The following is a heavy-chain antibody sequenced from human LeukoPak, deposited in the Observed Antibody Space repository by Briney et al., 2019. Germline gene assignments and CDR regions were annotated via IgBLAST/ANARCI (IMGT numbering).Heavy chain of an antibody. V-gene: IGHV1-2*02. J-gene: IGHJ6*02. D-gene: IGHD2/OR15-2a*01. CDR2: GNT. Sequence: GNTNYAQKFQGRVTMTRDTSISTAYMELSRLRSDDTAVYYCARDGLLSSDFPGYYYYGMDVWGQGTTVTVSS. CDR3: ARDGLLSSDFPGYYYYGMDV.